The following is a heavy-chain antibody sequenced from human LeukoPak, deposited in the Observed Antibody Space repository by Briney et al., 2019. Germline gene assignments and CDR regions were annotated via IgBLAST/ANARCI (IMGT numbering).Heavy chain of an antibody. J-gene: IGHJ3*02. Sequence: GGSLRLSCAASGFTFSSYAISWVRQAPGKGLEWVSGISDSGESTYYADSVKGRFTISRDNSKNTLYVQMNSLRVEDTAVYYCAKDRRGGSYYAGNLDIWGQGTMVTVCS. CDR3: AKDRRGGSYYAGNLDI. V-gene: IGHV3-23*01. D-gene: IGHD1-26*01. CDR1: GFTFSSYA. CDR2: ISDSGEST.